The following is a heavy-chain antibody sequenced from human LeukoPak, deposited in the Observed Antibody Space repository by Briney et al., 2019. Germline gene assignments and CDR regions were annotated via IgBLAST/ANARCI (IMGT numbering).Heavy chain of an antibody. CDR3: ARDRGVRGRYAFDI. CDR1: GFTFSSYG. J-gene: IGHJ3*02. D-gene: IGHD3-10*01. CDR2: IWYDGSNK. V-gene: IGHV3-33*01. Sequence: GGSLRLSCAASGFTFSSYGMHWVRQAPGKGLEWVAVIWYDGSNKYYADSVKGRFTISRDNSKNTLYLQMNSLRAEDTAVYYCARDRGVRGRYAFDIWGQGTMVTVSS.